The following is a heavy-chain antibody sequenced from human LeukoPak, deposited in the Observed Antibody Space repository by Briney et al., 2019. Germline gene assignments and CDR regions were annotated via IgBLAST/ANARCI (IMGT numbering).Heavy chain of an antibody. J-gene: IGHJ4*02. CDR1: GGSISSTTYF. CDR3: ARQGGSGFIDY. D-gene: IGHD6-19*01. V-gene: IGHV4-39*01. Sequence: SETLSLTCTVSGGSISSTTYFWAWIRQPPGKGLEWIGNIYYSGSAFCTPSLQSRVAISVDTSKNQFSLTLTSVTAADTAVYSCARQGGSGFIDYWGQGTLVTVSS. CDR2: IYYSGSA.